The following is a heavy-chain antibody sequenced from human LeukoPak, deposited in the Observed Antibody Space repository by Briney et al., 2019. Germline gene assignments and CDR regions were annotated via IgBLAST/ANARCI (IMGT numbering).Heavy chain of an antibody. J-gene: IGHJ5*02. CDR2: IYIRGST. V-gene: IGHV4-61*02. D-gene: IGHD1-1*01. Sequence: DPSETLSLTCTVSGGSIASGNYYWNWIRQPAGKGLEWIGRIYIRGSTNYNPSLESRVTISIDTSKNQFYLKLTSVAAADTAVYYCARDRQLLEPSFDPWGQGTLVTVSS. CDR1: GGSIASGNYY. CDR3: ARDRQLLEPSFDP.